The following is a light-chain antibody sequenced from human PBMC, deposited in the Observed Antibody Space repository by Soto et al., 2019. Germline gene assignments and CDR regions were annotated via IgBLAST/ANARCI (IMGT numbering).Light chain of an antibody. CDR1: QSVSSK. V-gene: IGKV3-15*01. Sequence: EILMTQSPATLSVSPGESATLSCRASQSVSSKLAWYQQKPGQAPRLLIYDASTRATGIAARFSGSGSGTEFTLTSSILQSEELAVYYCLQYINWWTFGQGTKVEF. CDR2: DAS. J-gene: IGKJ1*01. CDR3: LQYINWWT.